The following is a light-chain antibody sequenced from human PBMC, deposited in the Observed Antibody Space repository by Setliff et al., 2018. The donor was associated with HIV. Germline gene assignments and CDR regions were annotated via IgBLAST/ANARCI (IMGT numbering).Light chain of an antibody. CDR1: SSDIGGYNY. V-gene: IGLV2-14*03. CDR2: DVG. J-gene: IGLJ3*02. CDR3: CSYAGSYNWV. Sequence: QSALTQPASVSGSPGQSITISCTGTSSDIGGYNYVSWYQQHPGKAPKLMIYDVGNRPSGVSTRFSASKSGNTASLTISGLQAEDEADYYCCSYAGSYNWVFGGGTKVTVL.